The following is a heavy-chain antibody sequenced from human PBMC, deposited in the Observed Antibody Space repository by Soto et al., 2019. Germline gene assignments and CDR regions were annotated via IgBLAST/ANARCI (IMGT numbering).Heavy chain of an antibody. CDR1: GGTFSSYA. J-gene: IGHJ6*02. V-gene: IGHV1-69*01. CDR3: ARGAVDDRITGTQYYYYGMDV. CDR2: IIPIFGTA. Sequence: QVQLVQSGAEVKKPGSSVKVSCKASGGTFSSYAISWVRQAPGQGLEWMGGIIPIFGTANYAQKFQGRVTITADESTSTAYMELSSLRSEDTAVYYCARGAVDDRITGTQYYYYGMDVWGQGTTVTVSS. D-gene: IGHD1-20*01.